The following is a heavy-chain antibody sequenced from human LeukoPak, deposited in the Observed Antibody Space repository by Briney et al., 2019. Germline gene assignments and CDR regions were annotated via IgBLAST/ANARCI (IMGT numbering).Heavy chain of an antibody. J-gene: IGHJ4*02. CDR3: AKDRRYYYDSSGYPLDY. Sequence: GGSLRLSCAASGFTFSGYGMSWVRQAPGKGLEWVSAISGSGGSTYYADSVKGRFTTSRDNSKNTLYLQMNSLRAEDTAVYYCAKDRRYYYDSSGYPLDYWGQGTLVTVSS. CDR2: ISGSGGST. CDR1: GFTFSGYG. V-gene: IGHV3-23*01. D-gene: IGHD3-22*01.